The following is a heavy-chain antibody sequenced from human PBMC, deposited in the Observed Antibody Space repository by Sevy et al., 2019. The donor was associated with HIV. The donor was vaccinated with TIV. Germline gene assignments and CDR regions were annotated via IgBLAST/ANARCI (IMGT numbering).Heavy chain of an antibody. D-gene: IGHD3-3*01. CDR3: ARDFTIFGVVSGIDY. CDR1: GFTFSDYY. J-gene: IGHJ4*02. V-gene: IGHV3-11*01. CDR2: IDTRGGTM. Sequence: GGSLRLSCTASGFTFSDYYMNWIRQTPGKGPEWISYIDTRGGTMDYADSVKGRFTISRDNAKNLLYLQMNNLRVEDTAIYYCARDFTIFGVVSGIDYWGQGNLVTVSS.